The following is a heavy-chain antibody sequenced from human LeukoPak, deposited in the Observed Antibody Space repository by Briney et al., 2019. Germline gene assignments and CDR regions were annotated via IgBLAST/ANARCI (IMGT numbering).Heavy chain of an antibody. D-gene: IGHD3/OR15-3a*01. J-gene: IGHJ4*02. CDR3: AKVWTAYSDDYFDY. CDR1: GFTFRSYG. CDR2: ISGSGGNT. Sequence: GGSLRLSCAVSGFTFRSYGMSWVRQAPGKGLECVSSISGSGGNTNHADSVKGRFTISRDNSKNTLYLQMNSLRAEDTAVYYCAKVWTAYSDDYFDYWGQGTLVTVS. V-gene: IGHV3-23*01.